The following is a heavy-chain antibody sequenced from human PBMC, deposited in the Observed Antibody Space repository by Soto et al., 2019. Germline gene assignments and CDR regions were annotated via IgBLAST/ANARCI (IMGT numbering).Heavy chain of an antibody. CDR1: NYTFSNYG. CDR2: VSTYNGVT. J-gene: IGHJ4*02. Sequence: QVQLVQSGPEVKKPGASVKVSCKASNYTFSNYGISWVRQAPGQGLEWMGWVSTYNGVTNYAERFQGRVTMTTATSTTTAYMELRSLRSDDTAFYYCARGFGELDYWGQGALVTVSS. CDR3: ARGFGELDY. D-gene: IGHD2-21*01. V-gene: IGHV1-18*01.